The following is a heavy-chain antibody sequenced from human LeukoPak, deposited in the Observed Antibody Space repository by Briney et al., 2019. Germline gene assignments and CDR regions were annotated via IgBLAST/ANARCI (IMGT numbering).Heavy chain of an antibody. CDR3: ARAINAGDFDY. CDR2: IYSGGHT. D-gene: IGHD2-8*02. J-gene: IGHJ4*02. V-gene: IGHV3-53*01. CDR1: GFTVSSNY. Sequence: GGSLRLSCAASGFTVSSNYMNWVRQAPGKGLEWVSVIYSGGHTYYADSVKGRFTISRDNPKNTLYLQMNSLRAEDTAVYYCARAINAGDFDYWGQGTLVTVSS.